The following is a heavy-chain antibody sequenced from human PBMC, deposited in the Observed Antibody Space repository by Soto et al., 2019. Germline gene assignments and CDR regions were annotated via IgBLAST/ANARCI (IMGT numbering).Heavy chain of an antibody. CDR1: GYTFTSYD. Sequence: ASGKVSCKASGYTFTSYDINWVRQATGQGLEWMGWMNPNSGNTGYAQKFQGRVTMTRNTSISTAYMELSSLRSEDTAVYYCARTYYDFWSGYGYYYYYYMDVWGKGTTVTVSS. J-gene: IGHJ6*03. V-gene: IGHV1-8*01. CDR3: ARTYYDFWSGYGYYYYYYMDV. CDR2: MNPNSGNT. D-gene: IGHD3-3*01.